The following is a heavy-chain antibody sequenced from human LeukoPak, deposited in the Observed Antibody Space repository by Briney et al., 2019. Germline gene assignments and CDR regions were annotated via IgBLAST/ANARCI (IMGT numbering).Heavy chain of an antibody. V-gene: IGHV4-4*02. Sequence: PSETLSLTCAVSGDSISSPKWWSWVRPPPGKGLEWIGEVYHSGSANYNPSVESRVTISVDKSKNQFSLRLTSATAADTAVYYCARDLRGIVAPPRWGQGTLVSVSS. J-gene: IGHJ1*01. D-gene: IGHD2-15*01. CDR3: ARDLRGIVAPPR. CDR1: GDSISSPKW. CDR2: VYHSGSA.